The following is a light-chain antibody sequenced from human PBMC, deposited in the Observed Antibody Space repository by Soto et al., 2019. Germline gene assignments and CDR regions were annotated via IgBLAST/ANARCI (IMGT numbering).Light chain of an antibody. CDR2: GAS. V-gene: IGKV3-15*01. CDR1: QCLSSN. J-gene: IGKJ1*01. Sequence: SASALSVSTEESATLSCRASQCLSSNFVWYEVKAGQAPRLLIXGASSRPTGIPGRFSGSVSGTEFPLTISILRPEDVGVYYCQQYYKWQRFGLGTKVDI. CDR3: QQYYKWQR.